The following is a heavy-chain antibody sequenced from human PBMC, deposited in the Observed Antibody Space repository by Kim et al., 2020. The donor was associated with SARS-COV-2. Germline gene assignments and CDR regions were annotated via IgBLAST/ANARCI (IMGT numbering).Heavy chain of an antibody. J-gene: IGHJ2*01. CDR2: ISWNSGSI. Sequence: GGSLRLSCAASGFTFDDYAMHWVRQAPGKGLEWVSGISWNSGSIGYADSVKDRFTISRDNAKNSLYLQMNSLRAEDTALYYCAKVSYGSGSLGYFDLWGR. CDR3: AKVSYGSGSLGYFDL. V-gene: IGHV3-9*01. CDR1: GFTFDDYA. D-gene: IGHD3-10*01.